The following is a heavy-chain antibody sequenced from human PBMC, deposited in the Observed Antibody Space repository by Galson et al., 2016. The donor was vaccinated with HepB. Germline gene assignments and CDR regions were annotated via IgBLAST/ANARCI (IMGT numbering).Heavy chain of an antibody. V-gene: IGHV3-48*02. J-gene: IGHJ3*02. CDR2: ISRDSDTI. CDR1: GINFNMFA. D-gene: IGHD4-17*01. Sequence: SLRLSCAASGINFNMFAMNWVRQAPGKGLEWISYISRDSDTIYYADSVKGRFTVSRDNAKTSLSLQMSSLRDEDTAVYYCARDRWGLRDAFDIWGQGTMVTVSS. CDR3: ARDRWGLRDAFDI.